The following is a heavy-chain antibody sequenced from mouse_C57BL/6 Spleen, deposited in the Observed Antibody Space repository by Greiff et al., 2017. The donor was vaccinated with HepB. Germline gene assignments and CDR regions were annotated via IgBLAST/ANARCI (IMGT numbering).Heavy chain of an antibody. CDR2: IRLKSDNYAT. CDR1: GFTFSNYW. Sequence: DVKLQESGGGLVQPGGSMKLSCVASGFTFSNYWMNWVRQSPEKGLEWVAQIRLKSDNYATHYAESVKGRFTISRDDSKSSDYLQMSNLRAEDTGIYYGTRGSYDRGFDCWGQGTTLTVSS. CDR3: TRGSYDRGFDC. V-gene: IGHV6-3*01. J-gene: IGHJ2*01. D-gene: IGHD2-14*01.